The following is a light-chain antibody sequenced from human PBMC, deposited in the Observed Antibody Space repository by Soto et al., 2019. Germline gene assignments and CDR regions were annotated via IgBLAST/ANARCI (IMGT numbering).Light chain of an antibody. CDR2: DAS. J-gene: IGKJ1*01. CDR3: QNYNSYSEA. Sequence: DIQLTQSPPTLSASIGDRFTITCRASQPISTWVAWHQQKTGKAPKLMIYDASSLQRGVPSRFSGSGSGTELNLIISRLQPDDFATYYCQNYNSYSEACGQGTKVDIK. V-gene: IGKV1-5*01. CDR1: QPISTW.